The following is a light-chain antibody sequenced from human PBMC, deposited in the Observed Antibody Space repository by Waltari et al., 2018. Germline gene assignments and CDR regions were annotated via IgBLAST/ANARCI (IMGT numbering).Light chain of an antibody. CDR2: DAS. J-gene: IGKJ1*01. Sequence: GARSDAGSRHFAGYQTKPGKAPRLLSHDASHRATGIPDRFSGSGSGTDFTLTITGLEPEDFAVYYCQQYGNSPWTFAQGTKVEIK. CDR1: SDAGSRH. CDR3: QQYGNSPWT. V-gene: IGKV3D-20*01.